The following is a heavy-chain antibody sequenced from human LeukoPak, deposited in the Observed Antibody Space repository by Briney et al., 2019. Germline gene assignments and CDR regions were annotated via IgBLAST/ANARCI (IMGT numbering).Heavy chain of an antibody. CDR1: GGSISSYY. CDR2: ISYSGRT. D-gene: IGHD7-27*01. Sequence: SETLSLTRTVSGGSISSYYWSWIRQPPGKGLEWIGYISYSGRTNYNPSLKSRVTISVDASKNQFSLRLSSVTAADTAVYYCARKTGDLYYFDYWGQGTLVTVSS. CDR3: ARKTGDLYYFDY. J-gene: IGHJ4*02. V-gene: IGHV4-59*01.